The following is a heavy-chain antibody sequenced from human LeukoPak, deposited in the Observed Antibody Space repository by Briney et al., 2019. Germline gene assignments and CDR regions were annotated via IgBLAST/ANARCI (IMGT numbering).Heavy chain of an antibody. CDR2: IQYDGSNT. CDR3: AKGGIGYSYGWSDY. V-gene: IGHV3-30*02. D-gene: IGHD5-18*01. J-gene: IGHJ4*02. Sequence: GGSLRLSCAASGFTLSSYGMHWVRQAPGKGLEWVAFIQYDGSNTYYADSVKGRFTISRDNSKNTLYLQMNSLRPEDTAVYYCAKGGIGYSYGWSDYWGQGTLVTVSS. CDR1: GFTLSSYG.